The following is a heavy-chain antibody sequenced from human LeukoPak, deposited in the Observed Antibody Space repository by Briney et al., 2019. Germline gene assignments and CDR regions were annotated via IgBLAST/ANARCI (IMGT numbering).Heavy chain of an antibody. CDR3: ARDRWNSGALDY. CDR1: GFTFSSYE. V-gene: IGHV3-48*03. Sequence: GALRLSCAASGFTFSSYEMNWVRQAPGKGLEWVSYISSSGSTIYYADSVKGRFTISRDNAKNSLYLQMNSLRAEDTAVYYCARDRWNSGALDYWGQGTLVTVSS. CDR2: ISSSGSTI. D-gene: IGHD1-7*01. J-gene: IGHJ4*02.